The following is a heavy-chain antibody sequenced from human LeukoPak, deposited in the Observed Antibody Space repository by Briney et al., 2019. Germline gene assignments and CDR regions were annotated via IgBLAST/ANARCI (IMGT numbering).Heavy chain of an antibody. CDR1: GFTFTSYS. CDR3: AKGGKWDVTPFDY. J-gene: IGHJ4*02. Sequence: GGSLRLSYAASGFTFTSYSMNWVRQAPGKGLEWVSTISGGGGSTYYADSVKGRFTISRDNSKNTLYLQVNSLRAEDTAVYYCAKGGKWDVTPFDYWGQGTLVTVSS. V-gene: IGHV3-23*01. CDR2: ISGGGGST. D-gene: IGHD1-26*01.